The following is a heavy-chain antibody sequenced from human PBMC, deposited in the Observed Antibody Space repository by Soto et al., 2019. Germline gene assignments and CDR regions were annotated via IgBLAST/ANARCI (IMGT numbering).Heavy chain of an antibody. CDR2: IIPIFGTA. V-gene: IGHV1-69*13. CDR1: GGTFSSYA. Sequence: GASVKVSCKASGGTFSSYAISWVRQAPGQGLEWMGGIIPIFGTANYAQKFQGRVTITADESTSTAYMELSSLRSEDTAVYYCARSPAAAAYIDYWGQGTLVTVSS. CDR3: ARSPAAAAYIDY. J-gene: IGHJ4*02. D-gene: IGHD6-13*01.